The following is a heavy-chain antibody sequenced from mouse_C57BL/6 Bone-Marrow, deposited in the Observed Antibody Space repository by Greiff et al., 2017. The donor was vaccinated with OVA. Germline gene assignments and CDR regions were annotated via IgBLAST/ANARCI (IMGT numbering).Heavy chain of an antibody. Sequence: EVKVVESGGGLVQPGGSMKLSCAASGFTFSDAWMDWVRQSPEKGLEWVAEIRNKANNHATYYAESVKGRFTISRDDSKSSVYLQMNSLRAEDTGIYYCTRPHYGSSFYYAMDYWGQGTSVTVSS. D-gene: IGHD1-1*01. CDR1: GFTFSDAW. J-gene: IGHJ4*01. CDR3: TRPHYGSSFYYAMDY. V-gene: IGHV6-6*01. CDR2: IRNKANNHAT.